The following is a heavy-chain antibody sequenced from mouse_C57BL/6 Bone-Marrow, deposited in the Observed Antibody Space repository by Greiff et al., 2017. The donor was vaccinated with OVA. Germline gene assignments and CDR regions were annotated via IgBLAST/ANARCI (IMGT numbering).Heavy chain of an antibody. CDR1: GFNIKNTY. D-gene: IGHD2-5*01. J-gene: IGHJ3*01. CDR3: ASSAYYSNPWFAY. CDR2: IDPANGNT. V-gene: IGHV14-3*01. Sequence: EVKLQQSVAELVRPGASVKLSCTASGFNIKNTYMHWVKQRPEQGLEWIGRIDPANGNTKYDPKFQGQATITADTSSNTAYLQLSSLTSEDTAIYYCASSAYYSNPWFAYWGQGTLVTVSA.